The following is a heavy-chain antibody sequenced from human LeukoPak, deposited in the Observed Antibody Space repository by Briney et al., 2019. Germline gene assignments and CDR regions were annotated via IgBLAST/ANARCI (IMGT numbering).Heavy chain of an antibody. CDR3: TVGTSSTWLYGMDV. CDR2: IRGKAFGGTA. CDR1: GFTFSTYA. J-gene: IGHJ6*02. D-gene: IGHD6-13*01. V-gene: IGHV3-49*04. Sequence: GGSLRLSCAASGFTFSTYAMSWVRQAPGKGPEWVCFIRGKAFGGTADYAASVKGRFSISRDDSKSIAYLQMNSLKTEDTAVYYCTVGTSSTWLYGMDVWGQGTTVTVSS.